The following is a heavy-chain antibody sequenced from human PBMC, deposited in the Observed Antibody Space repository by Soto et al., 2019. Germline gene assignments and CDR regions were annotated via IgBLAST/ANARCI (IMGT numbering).Heavy chain of an antibody. D-gene: IGHD3-3*01. J-gene: IGHJ6*02. CDR1: GFTFSSYA. CDR2: ISYDGSNK. CDR3: VRDQRTYEYGMDV. Sequence: PGGSLRLSCAASGFTFSSYAMHWVRQAPGKGLEWVAVISYDGSNKYYADSVKGRFTISRDNSKNTLYLQMNSLRVDDTAVYYCVRDQRTYEYGMDVWGQGTTVTVSS. V-gene: IGHV3-30-3*01.